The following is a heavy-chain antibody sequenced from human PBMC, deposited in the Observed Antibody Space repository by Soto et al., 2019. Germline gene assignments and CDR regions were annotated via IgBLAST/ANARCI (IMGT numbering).Heavy chain of an antibody. V-gene: IGHV3-11*01. CDR1: RFTFSDYY. Sequence: VQLVESGGGLVQPGGSLRLSCAASRFTFSDYYISWIRQAPGKGLQWVSYISSSGAIKEYADSVKGRFTISRDNAKNSLYLQMNSLRAEDTAVYYCARKRYGDSTFDYWGQGTLVTVSS. J-gene: IGHJ4*02. D-gene: IGHD4-17*01. CDR2: ISSSGAIK. CDR3: ARKRYGDSTFDY.